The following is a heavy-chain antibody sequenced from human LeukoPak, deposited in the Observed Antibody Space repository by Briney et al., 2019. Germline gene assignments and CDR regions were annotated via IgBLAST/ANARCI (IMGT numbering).Heavy chain of an antibody. Sequence: ASVKVSCKASGGTLSNNPISWLRQVPGQRLQWIGNISPLIGTTLYTQELQGRVTITTVKSTSTSYMDLYSLTSDDMAVYYCAEDHCTGDNCYHAHWGQGTPVTVSS. CDR1: GGTLSNNP. D-gene: IGHD2-15*01. CDR2: ISPLIGTT. J-gene: IGHJ4*02. CDR3: AEDHCTGDNCYHAH. V-gene: IGHV1-69*08.